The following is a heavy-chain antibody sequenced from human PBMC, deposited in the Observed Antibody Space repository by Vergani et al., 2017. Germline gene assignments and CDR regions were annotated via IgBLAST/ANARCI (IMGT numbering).Heavy chain of an antibody. CDR2: VYTSGRT. Sequence: QVQLQESGPRLVRPSQTLSLTCTVSGGSINTGAYYWSWLRQPAGKGLEWIGRVYTSGRTNYNPSLKSRVTILVDRSKSQLSLKLSSVTAGDTAVYFCARVLSYYYGSGSDDYNPYYYEGMDVWGPGTTVTVSS. V-gene: IGHV4-61*02. D-gene: IGHD3-10*01. CDR1: GGSINTGAYY. J-gene: IGHJ6*02. CDR3: ARVLSYYYGSGSDDYNPYYYEGMDV.